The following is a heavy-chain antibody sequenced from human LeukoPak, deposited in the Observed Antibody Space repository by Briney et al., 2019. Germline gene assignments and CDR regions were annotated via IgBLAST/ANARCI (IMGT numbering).Heavy chain of an antibody. Sequence: GASVKVSCKGSGYTFTNCDINWVRQATGQGLEWMGWMNPNSGNTGSAQKLQGRVTMTMNTSISTAYIELSSLRSEDTAVYYCARGPQWRGDSYYMDVWGRGITVTVSS. J-gene: IGHJ6*03. CDR1: GYTFTNCD. V-gene: IGHV1-8*01. D-gene: IGHD6-19*01. CDR3: ARGPQWRGDSYYMDV. CDR2: MNPNSGNT.